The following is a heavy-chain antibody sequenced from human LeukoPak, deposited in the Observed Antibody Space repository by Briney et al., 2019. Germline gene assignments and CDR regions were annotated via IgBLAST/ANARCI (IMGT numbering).Heavy chain of an antibody. J-gene: IGHJ6*04. CDR3: ASLNCSSTSCLGMDV. CDR2: ISSSGSTI. Sequence: GGSLRLSCAASGFTFSSYEMNWVRQAPGKGLEWVSYISSSGSTIYYADSVKGRFTISRDNAKNSLYLQMNSLRAEDTAVYYCASLNCSSTSCLGMDVWGKGTTVTVPS. V-gene: IGHV3-48*03. D-gene: IGHD2-2*01. CDR1: GFTFSSYE.